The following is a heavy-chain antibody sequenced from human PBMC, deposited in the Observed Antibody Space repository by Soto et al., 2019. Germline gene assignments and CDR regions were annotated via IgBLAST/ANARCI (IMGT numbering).Heavy chain of an antibody. CDR2: IYPGDSDT. V-gene: IGHV5-51*01. D-gene: IGHD5-12*01. CDR3: ASRDGYNSSARKGPDDAFDI. J-gene: IGHJ3*02. Sequence: PGESLKISCKGSGYSFTSYWIGWVRQMPGKGLEWMGIIYPGDSDTRYSPSFQGQVTISADKSISTAYLQWSSLKASDTAMYYCASRDGYNSSARKGPDDAFDIWGQGTMVTVSS. CDR1: GYSFTSYW.